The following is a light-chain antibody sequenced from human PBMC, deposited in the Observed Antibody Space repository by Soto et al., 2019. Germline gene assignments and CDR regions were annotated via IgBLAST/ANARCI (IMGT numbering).Light chain of an antibody. CDR3: QQFGSSGVT. V-gene: IGKV3-20*01. CDR2: GAS. Sequence: EIVLTQPPGTLSLSPGERATLSCRTTQSVSSNYVAWYQQKPGQAPRLLVYGASSRATGIPDRFSDSVSGTEFTLTISRLEPEDFAVYYCQQFGSSGVTFGPGTKVDIK. J-gene: IGKJ3*01. CDR1: QSVSSNY.